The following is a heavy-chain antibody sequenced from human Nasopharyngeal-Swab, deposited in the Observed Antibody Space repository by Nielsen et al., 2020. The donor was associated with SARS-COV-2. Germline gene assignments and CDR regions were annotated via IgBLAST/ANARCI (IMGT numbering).Heavy chain of an antibody. CDR2: ISYNSGVI. D-gene: IGHD1-26*01. CDR1: GFTFDDYA. V-gene: IGHV3-9*01. Sequence: SLKISCAASGFTFDDYAMHWVRQVPGKGLEWVSGISYNSGVIGYADSVQGRFIISRDNAKNSLYLHMNSLRVEDTALYYCAKIHSDYYDYWGQGTLVTVSS. CDR3: AKIHSDYYDY. J-gene: IGHJ4*02.